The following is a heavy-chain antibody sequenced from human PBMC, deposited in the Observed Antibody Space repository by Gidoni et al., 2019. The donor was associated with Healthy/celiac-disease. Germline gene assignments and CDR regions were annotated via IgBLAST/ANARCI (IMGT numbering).Heavy chain of an antibody. CDR2: IIPIFGTA. CDR3: ARTSSWYGSVYYFDY. Sequence: QVQLVQSGAEVKKPGSSVTVSCKASGGTFSSYAISWVRQAPGQGLEWMGGIIPIFGTANYAQKFQGSVTITADKSTSTAYMELSSLRSEDTAVYYCARTSSWYGSVYYFDYWGQGTLVTVSS. CDR1: GGTFSSYA. D-gene: IGHD6-13*01. V-gene: IGHV1-69*06. J-gene: IGHJ4*02.